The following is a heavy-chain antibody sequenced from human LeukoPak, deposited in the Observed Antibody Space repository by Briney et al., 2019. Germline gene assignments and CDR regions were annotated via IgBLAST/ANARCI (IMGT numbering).Heavy chain of an antibody. Sequence: SETLSLTCAVSGYSISSGYYWGWIRQPPGKGLEWIGSIYHSGSTYYNPSLKSRVTISVDTSKNQFSLKLSSVTAADTAVYYCARVRGSSSPHYYYYYYMDVWGKGTTVTVSS. J-gene: IGHJ6*03. V-gene: IGHV4-38-2*01. CDR3: ARVRGSSSPHYYYYYYMDV. CDR2: IYHSGST. D-gene: IGHD6-6*01. CDR1: GYSISSGYY.